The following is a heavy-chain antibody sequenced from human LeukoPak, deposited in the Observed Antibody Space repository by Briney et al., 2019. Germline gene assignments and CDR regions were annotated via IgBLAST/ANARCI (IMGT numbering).Heavy chain of an antibody. CDR3: AKETGQWLVQYYFDY. D-gene: IGHD6-19*01. CDR2: ISGSGGST. J-gene: IGHJ4*02. CDR1: GFTFSSYA. V-gene: IGHV3-23*01. Sequence: GGSLRLSCAASGFTFSSYAMSWVRQAPGKGLEWVSAISGSGGSTYCADSVKGRFTISRDNSKNTLYLQMNSLRAEDTAVYYCAKETGQWLVQYYFDYWGQGTLVTVSS.